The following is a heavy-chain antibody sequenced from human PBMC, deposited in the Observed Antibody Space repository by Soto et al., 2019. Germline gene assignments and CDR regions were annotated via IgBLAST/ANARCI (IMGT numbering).Heavy chain of an antibody. J-gene: IGHJ6*02. CDR3: ARLTMVRGVISPAGMDV. Sequence: GESLKISCKSYGYSFTTYWIAWVRQMPGKGLEWMGSIHPGESDTRYSPSFQGQVTISADRSITTAYLQWSSLKASDTAMYYCARLTMVRGVISPAGMDVWGQGTTVTVSS. D-gene: IGHD3-10*01. V-gene: IGHV5-51*01. CDR1: GYSFTTYW. CDR2: IHPGESDT.